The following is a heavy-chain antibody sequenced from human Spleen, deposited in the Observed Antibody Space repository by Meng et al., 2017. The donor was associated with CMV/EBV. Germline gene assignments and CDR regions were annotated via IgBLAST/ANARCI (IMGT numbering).Heavy chain of an antibody. Sequence: CRASGYTFLDSYIHWVRQAPGQGLEWMGWVNPKNGFTKYGQKFQGRVTLTRDISITTAYMELSGLSTDDTAVYYCARDPSGGTNPGDHWGQGTLVTVSS. D-gene: IGHD2-8*01. V-gene: IGHV1-2*02. CDR3: ARDPSGGTNPGDH. J-gene: IGHJ4*02. CDR1: GYTFLDSY. CDR2: VNPKNGFT.